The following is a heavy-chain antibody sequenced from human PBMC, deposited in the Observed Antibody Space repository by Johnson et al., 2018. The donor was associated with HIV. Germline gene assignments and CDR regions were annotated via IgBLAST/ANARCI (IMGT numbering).Heavy chain of an antibody. CDR2: IYSGGST. CDR3: ARGVGSGWYFEIGDDAFDI. J-gene: IGHJ3*02. D-gene: IGHD6-19*01. V-gene: IGHV3-66*01. Sequence: VQLVESGGGLVQPGGSLRLSCAASGFTVSSNYMSWVRQAPGQGLEWVSVIYSGGSTYYADSVKGRFTISRDNSKNTLYLQMNSLRAEDTAVYYCARGVGSGWYFEIGDDAFDIWGQGTMVTVSS. CDR1: GFTVSSNY.